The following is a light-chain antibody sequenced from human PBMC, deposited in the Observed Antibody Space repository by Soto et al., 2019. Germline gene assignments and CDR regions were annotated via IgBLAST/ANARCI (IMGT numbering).Light chain of an antibody. CDR1: SSDVGSYNL. CDR2: EVS. Sequence: SALTQPDSMSGTPGQSITISCTGTSSDVGSYNLVSWYQQHPGKAPKLMIYEVSKRPSGVSNRFSGSKSGNTASLTISVLQAEDEADYYCCSYAGSSLYVFGTRTKVTVL. CDR3: CSYAGSSLYV. V-gene: IGLV2-23*02. J-gene: IGLJ1*01.